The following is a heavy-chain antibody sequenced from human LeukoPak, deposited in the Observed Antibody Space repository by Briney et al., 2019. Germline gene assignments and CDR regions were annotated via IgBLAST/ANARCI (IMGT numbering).Heavy chain of an antibody. J-gene: IGHJ1*01. V-gene: IGHV3-23*01. CDR3: ARARFSVYAEYFQH. D-gene: IGHD3-10*01. CDR1: GFTFSSYA. CDR2: ISGSGGST. Sequence: PGGSLRLSCAASGFTFSSYAMSWVRQAPGKGLEWVSAISGSGGSTYYADSVKGRFTISRDNAKNSLYLQMNSLRAEDTAVYYCARARFSVYAEYFQHWGQGTLVTVSS.